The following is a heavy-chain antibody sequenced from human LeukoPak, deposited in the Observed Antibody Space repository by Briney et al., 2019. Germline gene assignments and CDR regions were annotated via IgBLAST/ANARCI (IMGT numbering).Heavy chain of an antibody. CDR1: GYTFTSYG. J-gene: IGHJ4*02. CDR3: AREWKYCGATSCGYYFDY. V-gene: IGHV1-18*01. Sequence: ASVKVSCKASGYTFTSYGISWVRQAPGQGLEWMGWISAYNGNTNHSQKLQGRVTMTTDTSTSTAYMELRSLRSDDTAVYYCAREWKYCGATSCGYYFDYWGQGTLVTVSS. CDR2: ISAYNGNT. D-gene: IGHD2-2*01.